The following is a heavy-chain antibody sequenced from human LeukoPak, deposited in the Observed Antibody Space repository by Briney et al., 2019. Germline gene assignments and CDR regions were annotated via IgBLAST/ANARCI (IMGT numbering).Heavy chain of an antibody. CDR3: AKDIAAAGGPCAY. Sequence: PGGSLRLSCAASGFTFSGYDMHWVRQAPGKGLEWVALIRSDGSAKYYADSVKGRFTISRDNSKNTVFLQMNSLRAEDTAVYYCAKDIAAAGGPCAYWGRGTLVTVSS. CDR2: IRSDGSAK. D-gene: IGHD6-13*01. J-gene: IGHJ4*02. V-gene: IGHV3-30*02. CDR1: GFTFSGYD.